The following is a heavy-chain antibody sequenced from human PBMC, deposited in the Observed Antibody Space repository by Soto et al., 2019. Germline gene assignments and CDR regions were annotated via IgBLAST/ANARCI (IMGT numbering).Heavy chain of an antibody. V-gene: IGHV3-23*01. CDR1: GFTFSSYA. CDR3: AKDWGYYYDSSGYSYYYYYGMDV. Sequence: EVQLLESGGGLVQPGGSLRLSCAASGFTFSSYAMSWVRQAPGKGLEWVSAISGSGGSTYYADSVKGRFTISRDNSKNTLYLQMNSLSAEDTAVYYCAKDWGYYYDSSGYSYYYYYGMDVWGQGTTVTVSS. D-gene: IGHD3-22*01. CDR2: ISGSGGST. J-gene: IGHJ6*02.